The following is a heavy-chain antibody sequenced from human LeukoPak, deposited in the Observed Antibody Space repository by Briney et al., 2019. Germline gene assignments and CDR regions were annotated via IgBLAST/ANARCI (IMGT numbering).Heavy chain of an antibody. Sequence: GGSLRLSCAASGFTFSSYSMNWVRQAPGKGLEWVSSISSSSSYIYYADSVKGRFTISRDNAKNSLYLQMNSLRAEDTAVYYCARGRRVVGAGSYFDYWGQGTLVTVSS. CDR3: ARGRRVVGAGSYFDY. V-gene: IGHV3-21*01. CDR1: GFTFSSYS. D-gene: IGHD1-26*01. CDR2: ISSSSSYI. J-gene: IGHJ4*02.